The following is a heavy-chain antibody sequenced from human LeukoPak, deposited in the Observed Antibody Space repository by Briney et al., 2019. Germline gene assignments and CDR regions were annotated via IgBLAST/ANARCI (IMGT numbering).Heavy chain of an antibody. V-gene: IGHV4-38-2*02. CDR3: ARVWFGGY. CDR2: IYHSGST. CDR1: GYSISSGYY. Sequence: SETLSLTCTVSGYSISSGYYWGWIRQPPGKGLEWIGSIYHSGSTYYNPSLKSRVTISVDTSKNQFSLKLSSVTAADTAVYYCARVWFGGYWGQGTLVTVSS. J-gene: IGHJ4*02. D-gene: IGHD3-10*01.